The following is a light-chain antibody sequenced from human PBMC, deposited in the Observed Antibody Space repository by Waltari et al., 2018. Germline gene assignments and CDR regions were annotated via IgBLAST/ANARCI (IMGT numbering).Light chain of an antibody. CDR2: GAS. CDR1: QGVSSH. Sequence: EIVMTQSPAIPSVSPGESATLSCRASQGVSSHLAWYQQKPGQAPRLLIYGASTRATGVPVRFSGSGSGTEFTLTISSLEPEDFAFYYCQQRSNWPRTFGQGTKVEI. J-gene: IGKJ1*01. CDR3: QQRSNWPRT. V-gene: IGKV3-15*01.